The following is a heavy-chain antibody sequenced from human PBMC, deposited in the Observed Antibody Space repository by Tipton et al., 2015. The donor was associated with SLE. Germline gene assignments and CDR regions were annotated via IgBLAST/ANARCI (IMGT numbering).Heavy chain of an antibody. CDR3: VRDRYSGSRFDY. CDR2: ITAYNGYT. Sequence: QLVQSGAEMKKPGASVKVSCKASGYTFSSYGISWVRQAPGQGLEWMGWITAYNGYTKYGQKFQGRVIMTTDTSTTTAYMDLRSLRSDDTAVYYCVRDRYSGSRFDYWGQGTLVTVSS. D-gene: IGHD1-26*01. CDR1: GYTFSSYG. V-gene: IGHV1-18*01. J-gene: IGHJ4*02.